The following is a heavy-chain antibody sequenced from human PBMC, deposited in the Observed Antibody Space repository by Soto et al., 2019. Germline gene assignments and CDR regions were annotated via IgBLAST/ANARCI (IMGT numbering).Heavy chain of an antibody. D-gene: IGHD2-15*01. V-gene: IGHV3-23*01. J-gene: IGHJ4*02. CDR3: AKGPEAAPPDAYYFDY. CDR1: GFTFSSYA. Sequence: EVQLLESGGGLVQPGGSLRLSCAASGFTFSSYAMSWVRQAPGKGLEWVSAISGSGGSTYYADSVKGRFTISRDNSKNTLYLQMNSLRAEDTAVYYCAKGPEAAPPDAYYFDYWGQGTLVTVSS. CDR2: ISGSGGST.